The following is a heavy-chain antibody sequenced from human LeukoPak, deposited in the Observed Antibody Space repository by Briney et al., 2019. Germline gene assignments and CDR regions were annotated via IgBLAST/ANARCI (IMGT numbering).Heavy chain of an antibody. D-gene: IGHD3-10*01. Sequence: GGSLRLSCAASGFTFSGFYMTWIRQAPGKWLEWVSYISSSGSIIYYTDSVKGRFTISRDNAKNSLSLQMNSLRAEDTAVYYCARFMIREVTADNWFDPWGQGTLVTVSS. CDR1: GFTFSGFY. V-gene: IGHV3-11*01. J-gene: IGHJ5*02. CDR2: ISSSGSII. CDR3: ARFMIREVTADNWFDP.